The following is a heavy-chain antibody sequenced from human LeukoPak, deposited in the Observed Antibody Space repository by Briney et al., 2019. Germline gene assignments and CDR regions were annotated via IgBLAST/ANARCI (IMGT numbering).Heavy chain of an antibody. CDR2: IKEDGSEK. CDR3: SRGANWVDFDT. Sequence: PGGSLRLSCAASGFSFSTYWVHWVRQAPGKGREWVANIKEDGSEKNSVDSVKGRFTISRDNAKTSVYLQMNSLRAEDTAVYYCSRGANWVDFDTWGQGTMVTVSS. J-gene: IGHJ3*02. V-gene: IGHV3-7*04. CDR1: GFSFSTYW. D-gene: IGHD2-15*01.